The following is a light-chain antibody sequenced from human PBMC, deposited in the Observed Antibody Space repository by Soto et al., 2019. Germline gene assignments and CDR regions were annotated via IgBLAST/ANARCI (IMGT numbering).Light chain of an antibody. Sequence: DIQMTQSPSSLSASVGDRVTITCRASQSISNYLNWYQQKPGKAXKLLISAASSLQSGVPSRFSGSGSGTDFTLTINSLQPEDFANYYCQQSFRTPSITFGQGTRLEIK. CDR1: QSISNY. CDR3: QQSFRTPSIT. V-gene: IGKV1-39*01. J-gene: IGKJ5*01. CDR2: AAS.